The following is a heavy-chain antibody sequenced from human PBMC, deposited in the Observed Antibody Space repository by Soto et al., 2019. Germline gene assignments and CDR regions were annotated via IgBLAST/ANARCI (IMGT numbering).Heavy chain of an antibody. CDR1: GYRFTSYW. D-gene: IGHD1-26*01. Sequence: GESLKISCKGSGYRFTSYWVGWVRQMPGKGLEWMGIIYPGDSDTRYSPSFQGQVTISADKSISTAYLQWSSLKASDTAMYYCARPPRSGSYPDDAFDIWGQGTMVTVSS. CDR2: IYPGDSDT. J-gene: IGHJ3*02. CDR3: ARPPRSGSYPDDAFDI. V-gene: IGHV5-51*01.